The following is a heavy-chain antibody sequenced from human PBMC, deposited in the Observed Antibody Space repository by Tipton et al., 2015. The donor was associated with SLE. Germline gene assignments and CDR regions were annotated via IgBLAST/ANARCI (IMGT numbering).Heavy chain of an antibody. CDR3: ARVWLNNAFDI. V-gene: IGHV4-4*07. D-gene: IGHD2/OR15-2a*01. Sequence: TLSLTCNVSGVSISSSYWSWIRRPAGKGLEWIGRIYTSGATDDNPSLKSRVTMSVDMSKNQVFLKMTSVTAADSAVYFCARVWLNNAFDIWGQGTRVTVSS. CDR2: IYTSGAT. J-gene: IGHJ3*02. CDR1: GVSISSSY.